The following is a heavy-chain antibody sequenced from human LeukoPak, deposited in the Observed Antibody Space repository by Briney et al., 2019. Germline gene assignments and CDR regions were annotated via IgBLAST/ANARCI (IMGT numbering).Heavy chain of an antibody. V-gene: IGHV3-21*01. Sequence: GGSLRLSCAASGFTLSSYSMNWVRQAPGKGLEWVSSISSSSSYIYYADSVKGRFTISRDNAKNTLYLQMNSLRAEDTAVYYCARSRGDYDYVWGSYRYIPSGDYWGQGTLVTVSS. CDR3: ARSRGDYDYVWGSYRYIPSGDY. CDR1: GFTLSSYS. J-gene: IGHJ4*02. D-gene: IGHD3-16*02. CDR2: ISSSSSYI.